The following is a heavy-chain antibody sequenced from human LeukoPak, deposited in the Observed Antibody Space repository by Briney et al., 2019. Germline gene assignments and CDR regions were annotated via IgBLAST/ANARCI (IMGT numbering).Heavy chain of an antibody. D-gene: IGHD3-3*01. Sequence: SETLSLTCTVSGGSISSSSYYWGWIRQPPGKGLEWIGSIYYSGSTYYNPSLKSRVTISVDTSKNQFSLKLSSVTAADTAVYYCARLGPHYDFDWWGQGTLVTVSS. V-gene: IGHV4-39*01. J-gene: IGHJ4*02. CDR2: IYYSGST. CDR3: ARLGPHYDFDW. CDR1: GGSISSSSYY.